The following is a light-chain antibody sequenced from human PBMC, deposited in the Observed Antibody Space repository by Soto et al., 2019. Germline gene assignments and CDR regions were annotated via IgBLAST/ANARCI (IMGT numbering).Light chain of an antibody. Sequence: EIVLTQSPGTLPLSPGERATLSCRASQTLSGSYLAWYQQKPGQAPRLLIYGASSRAAGIPDRFSGSGSGTDFTLTISRLEPEDCAVYYCQQYGSLPGTFGQGTKLEIK. CDR1: QTLSGSY. CDR3: QQYGSLPGT. J-gene: IGKJ2*02. V-gene: IGKV3-20*01. CDR2: GAS.